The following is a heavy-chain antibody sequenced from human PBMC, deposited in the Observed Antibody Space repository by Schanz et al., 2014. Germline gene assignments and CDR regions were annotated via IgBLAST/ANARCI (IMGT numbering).Heavy chain of an antibody. D-gene: IGHD6-25*01. CDR3: AREPLSGYNWFDP. CDR2: ISYSGST. V-gene: IGHV4-59*12. Sequence: QVQLQESGPGLVKPSETLSLTCTVSGGSIRSYFWSWIRQHPGKGLEWIGFISYSGSTYYNPPLKNRVTIPVNTSRNKSSLKLSPRPAADTAVYYCAREPLSGYNWFDPWGQGSLVTVSS. J-gene: IGHJ5*02. CDR1: GGSIRSYF.